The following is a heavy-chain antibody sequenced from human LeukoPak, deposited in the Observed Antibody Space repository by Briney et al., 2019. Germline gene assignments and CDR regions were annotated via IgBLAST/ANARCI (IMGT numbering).Heavy chain of an antibody. D-gene: IGHD6-13*01. CDR2: IYYSGST. J-gene: IGHJ4*02. Sequence: SETLSLTCTVSGGSTSSGGYYWSWIRQHPGKGLEWIGYIYYSGSTYYNPSLKSRVTISVDTSKNQFSLKLSSVTAADTAVYYCATIAAAGTGAFDYWGQGTLVTVSS. V-gene: IGHV4-31*03. CDR3: ATIAAAGTGAFDY. CDR1: GGSTSSGGYY.